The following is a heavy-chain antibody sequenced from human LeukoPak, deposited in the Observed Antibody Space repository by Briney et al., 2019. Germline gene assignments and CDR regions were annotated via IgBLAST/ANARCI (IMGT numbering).Heavy chain of an antibody. V-gene: IGHV4-4*07. D-gene: IGHD4-17*01. CDR1: GGSISSYY. J-gene: IGHJ3*02. Sequence: PSETLSLTCTVSGGSISSYYWSWIRQPAGKGLERIGRTYTSGTTNSNPSLKSRVTMSLDTSKNQFSLKLSSVTAADTAVYYCARDRGLYDYGDLLHRDAFDIWGQGTMVTVSS. CDR2: TYTSGTT. CDR3: ARDRGLYDYGDLLHRDAFDI.